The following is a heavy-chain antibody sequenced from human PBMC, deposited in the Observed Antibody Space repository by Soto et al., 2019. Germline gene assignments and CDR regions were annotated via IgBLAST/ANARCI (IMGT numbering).Heavy chain of an antibody. CDR3: ARGNYGSGSYYNVDWFDP. J-gene: IGHJ5*02. V-gene: IGHV4-61*01. D-gene: IGHD3-10*01. CDR2: IYYSGST. Sequence: SETLSLTCTVSGDSVSSGSYYWSWIRQPPGKGLEWIGYIYYSGSTNYNPSLKSRVTISVDTSKNQFSLKLSSVTAADTAVYYCARGNYGSGSYYNVDWFDPWGQGTLVPS. CDR1: GDSVSSGSYY.